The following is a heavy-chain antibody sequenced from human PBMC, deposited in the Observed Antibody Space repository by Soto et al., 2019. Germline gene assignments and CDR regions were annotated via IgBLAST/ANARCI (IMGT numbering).Heavy chain of an antibody. V-gene: IGHV3-7*03. CDR3: ARDYPGGSYYDY. Sequence: GGSLRLSCAASGFTFSSYWMSWVRQAPGKGLEWVARINQDGSEKYYVDSVKGRFTISRDNAKNSLYLQMNSLRAEDTAVYYCARDYPGGSYYDYWGQGTLVAVS. CDR2: INQDGSEK. CDR1: GFTFSSYW. J-gene: IGHJ4*02. D-gene: IGHD1-26*01.